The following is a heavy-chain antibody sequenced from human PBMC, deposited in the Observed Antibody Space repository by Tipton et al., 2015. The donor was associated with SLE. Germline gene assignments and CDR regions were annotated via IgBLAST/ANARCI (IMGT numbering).Heavy chain of an antibody. J-gene: IGHJ6*02. V-gene: IGHV1-69*01. Sequence: QLVQSGAEVKKPGSSVKVSCKASGGTFSSYAISWVRQAPGQGLEWMGGIIPIFGTANYAQKFQGRVTITADESTSTAYMELSSLRSEDTAVYYCAREGYCSSTSCYPYYYYYGMDVWGQGTTVTVSS. CDR1: GGTFSSYA. CDR2: IIPIFGTA. CDR3: AREGYCSSTSCYPYYYYYGMDV. D-gene: IGHD2-2*01.